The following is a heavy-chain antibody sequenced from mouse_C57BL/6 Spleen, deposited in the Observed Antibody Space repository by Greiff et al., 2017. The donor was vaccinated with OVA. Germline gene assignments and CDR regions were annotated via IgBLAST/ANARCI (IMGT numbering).Heavy chain of an antibody. CDR3: ARKGLGLWYFEV. D-gene: IGHD3-3*01. CDR1: GYTFTSYW. CDR2: IDPSDSYP. V-gene: IGHV1-69*01. Sequence: QVQLQQSGAELVMPGASVKLSCKASGYTFTSYWMHWVKQRPGQGLEWIGEIDPSDSYPNYNQKFKGKSTVTVDKASSTAYMQLSSLTSEDSAVDYCARKGLGLWYFEVWGTGTTVTVSS. J-gene: IGHJ1*03.